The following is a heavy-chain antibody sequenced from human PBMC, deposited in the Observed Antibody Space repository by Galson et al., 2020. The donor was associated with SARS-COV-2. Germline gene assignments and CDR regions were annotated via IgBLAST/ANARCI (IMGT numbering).Heavy chain of an antibody. Sequence: GGSLRLSCAASGFTFSSYGMHWVRQAPGQGLEWVAVIWYDGRNKNYADSVKGRFTISRDNSKNTLYLQMNSLRAEDTAVYYCVCPARYETYGYFQHWGQGTLVTVSS. CDR2: IWYDGRNK. V-gene: IGHV3-33*01. D-gene: IGHD3-3*01. CDR1: GFTFSSYG. J-gene: IGHJ1*01. CDR3: VCPARYETYGYFQH.